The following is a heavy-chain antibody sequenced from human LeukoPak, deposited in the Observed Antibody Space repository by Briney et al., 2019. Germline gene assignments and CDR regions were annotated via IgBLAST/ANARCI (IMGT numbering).Heavy chain of an antibody. D-gene: IGHD2/OR15-2a*01. V-gene: IGHV3-9*01. CDR1: GFTFDDYA. CDR2: ISWNSGNI. CDR3: AKDAYGGATFFYYMDV. Sequence: GGSLKLSCAGSGFTFDDYAMHWVRQTPGKGLEWVSGISWNSGNIAYADFVGGRFTISRDNAKNSLSLQMNSLSDEDTAVYYCAKDAYGGATFFYYMDVWGKGTTVTVSS. J-gene: IGHJ6*03.